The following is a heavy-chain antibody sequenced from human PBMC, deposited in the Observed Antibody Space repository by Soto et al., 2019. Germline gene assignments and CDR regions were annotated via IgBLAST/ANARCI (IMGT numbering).Heavy chain of an antibody. V-gene: IGHV1-3*01. Sequence: XSVKVSCNASGYSFTSYAMHWVRQAPGQRLEWMGWINAGNGNTKYSQKFQGRVTITRDTSASTAYMELSSLRSEDTAVYYCASAAKYYDFWSGYSPFDYWGQGTLVTVSS. CDR3: ASAAKYYDFWSGYSPFDY. J-gene: IGHJ4*02. D-gene: IGHD3-3*01. CDR1: GYSFTSYA. CDR2: INAGNGNT.